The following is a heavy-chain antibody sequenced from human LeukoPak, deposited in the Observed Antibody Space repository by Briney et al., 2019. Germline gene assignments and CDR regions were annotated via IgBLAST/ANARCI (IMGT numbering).Heavy chain of an antibody. J-gene: IGHJ5*02. Sequence: EASVKVSCKASGYTFSSYGISWVRQAPGQGLEWMGWISAYNGYTNYAQHLQGRGTMTTDTSASTAYRELRSLRSDDTAVYFCARGAVLPVASFDPWGQGTLVTVSS. D-gene: IGHD6-19*01. CDR3: ARGAVLPVASFDP. CDR1: GYTFSSYG. V-gene: IGHV1-18*01. CDR2: ISAYNGYT.